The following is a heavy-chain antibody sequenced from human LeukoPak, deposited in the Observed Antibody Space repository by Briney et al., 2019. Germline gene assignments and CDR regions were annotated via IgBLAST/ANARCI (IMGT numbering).Heavy chain of an antibody. CDR2: INHSGST. V-gene: IGHV4-34*01. D-gene: IGHD5-12*01. CDR3: ARDRWLRGGWFDP. CDR1: GGSFSGYY. Sequence: PSETLSLTCAVYGGSFSGYYWSWIRQPPGKGLEWIGEINHSGSTNYNPSLKSRVTISVDTSKNQFSLKLSSVTAADTAVYYCARDRWLRGGWFDPWGQGTLVTVSS. J-gene: IGHJ5*02.